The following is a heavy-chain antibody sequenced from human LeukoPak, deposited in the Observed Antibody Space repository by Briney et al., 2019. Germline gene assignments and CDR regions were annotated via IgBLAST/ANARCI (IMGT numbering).Heavy chain of an antibody. V-gene: IGHV1-18*01. CDR1: GYTYTSYG. Sequence: ASVKVSCKASGYTYTSYGISWVRQAPGQGLEWMGWISAYNGNTNYAQKLQGRVTMTTDTSTSTAYMELRSLRSDDTAVYYCARAIRGITGTKGAFDIWGQGTMVTVSS. J-gene: IGHJ3*02. CDR2: ISAYNGNT. D-gene: IGHD1-7*01. CDR3: ARAIRGITGTKGAFDI.